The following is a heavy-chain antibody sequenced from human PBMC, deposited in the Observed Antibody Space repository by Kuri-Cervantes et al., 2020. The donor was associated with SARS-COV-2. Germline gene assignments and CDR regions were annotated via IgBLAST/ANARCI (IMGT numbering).Heavy chain of an antibody. CDR2: ISSSISTI. D-gene: IGHD6-13*01. CDR1: GFIFISPR. V-gene: IGHV3-48*01. J-gene: IGHJ4*02. Sequence: GGSRRLSCEAPGFIFISPRMNWGRQAPGKGLEWVSYISSSISTIYYDDSVKGRFTISRDNANNSLYQQMNSLRAEDTAVYYCAKTLRVYSSSPYDYWGQGTLVTVSS. CDR3: AKTLRVYSSSPYDY.